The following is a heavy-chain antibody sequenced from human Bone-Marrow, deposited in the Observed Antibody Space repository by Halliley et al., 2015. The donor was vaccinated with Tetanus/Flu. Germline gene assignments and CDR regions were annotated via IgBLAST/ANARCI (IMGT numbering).Heavy chain of an antibody. D-gene: IGHD4-4*01. J-gene: IGHJ4*02. CDR2: IYYSGIP. Sequence: IGYIYYSGIPYYTPSPKSRLTISVDTAKNQFSLKVSSVTAADTAVYYCAGGTYSNVVAEFDYWGQGTLVTVSS. V-gene: IGHV4-31*02. CDR3: AGGTYSNVVAEFDY.